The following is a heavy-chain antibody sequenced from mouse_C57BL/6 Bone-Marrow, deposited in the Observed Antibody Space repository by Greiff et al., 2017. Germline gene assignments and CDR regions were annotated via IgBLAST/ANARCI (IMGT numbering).Heavy chain of an antibody. CDR2: ISDGGSYT. Sequence: EVKLVESGGGLVKPGGSLKFSCAASGFTFSSYAMTWVRQTPEKRLEWVGTISDGGSYTTYPGNVKGRCTISIDNAKNNLYLQMSDLKSEDTAVYYCARVYYCAMDYWGQGTSVTVSS. CDR3: ARVYYCAMDY. V-gene: IGHV5-4*03. CDR1: GFTFSSYA. J-gene: IGHJ4*01.